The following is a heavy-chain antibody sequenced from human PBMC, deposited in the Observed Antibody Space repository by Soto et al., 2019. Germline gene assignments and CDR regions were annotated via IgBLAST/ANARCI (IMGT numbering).Heavy chain of an antibody. J-gene: IGHJ6*02. Sequence: QVQLVQSGAEVKKPGSSVKVSCKASGGTFSSYAISWVRQAPGQGLEWMGGIIPIFGTANYAQKFQGRVTITEDKSTSTAYMELSSLRSEDTAVYYCARRSLGYCSGGSCYYNYYYGMDVWGQGTTVTVSS. D-gene: IGHD2-15*01. CDR1: GGTFSSYA. CDR2: IIPIFGTA. CDR3: ARRSLGYCSGGSCYYNYYYGMDV. V-gene: IGHV1-69*06.